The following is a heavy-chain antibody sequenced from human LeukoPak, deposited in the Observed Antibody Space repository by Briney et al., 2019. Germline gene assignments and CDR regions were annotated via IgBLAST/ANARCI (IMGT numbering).Heavy chain of an antibody. V-gene: IGHV3-23*01. D-gene: IGHD3-16*01. CDR1: GFTLSSFA. CDR2: ISGGGGST. J-gene: IGHJ4*02. Sequence: GGSLRLSCAASGFTLSSFAMSWVRQAPGKGLEWVSAISGGGGSTYHADSVKGRFTISRDNSKNTLYLQMNSLRAEDTAVYYYAKVGFGGNVGRDYFDYWGQGTLVTVSS. CDR3: AKVGFGGNVGRDYFDY.